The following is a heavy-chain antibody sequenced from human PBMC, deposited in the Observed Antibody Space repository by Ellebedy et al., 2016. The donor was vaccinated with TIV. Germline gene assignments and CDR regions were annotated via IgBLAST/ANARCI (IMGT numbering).Heavy chain of an antibody. CDR2: IYYSWST. V-gene: IGHV4-39*01. Sequence: MPSETLSLTCTVSGGSISRSSYYWGWVRQPPGKGLEWIASIYYSWSTYYNPSLKSLLTISVDTSKNQFSLKLTSVTAADTAVYYCASEPPYFYGASGIYLQDFWGQGTLVTVSS. CDR3: ASEPPYFYGASGIYLQDF. CDR1: GGSISRSSYY. J-gene: IGHJ4*02. D-gene: IGHD4/OR15-4a*01.